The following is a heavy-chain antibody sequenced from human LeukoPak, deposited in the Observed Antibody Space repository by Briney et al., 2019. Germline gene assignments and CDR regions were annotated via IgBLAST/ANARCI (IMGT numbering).Heavy chain of an antibody. CDR1: GGSFSGYY. Sequence: SETLSLTCAVYGGSFSGYYWSWIRQPPGKGLEWIGEINHSGSTNYNPSLKSRVTISVDTSKNQFSLKLSSVTAADTAVYYCATGGYDFWSGYYDHDYWGQGTLVTVSS. J-gene: IGHJ4*02. D-gene: IGHD3-3*01. CDR3: ATGGYDFWSGYYDHDY. V-gene: IGHV4-34*01. CDR2: INHSGST.